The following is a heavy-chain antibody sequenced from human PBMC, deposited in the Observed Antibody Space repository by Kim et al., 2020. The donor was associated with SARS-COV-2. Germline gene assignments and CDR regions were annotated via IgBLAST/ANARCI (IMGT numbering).Heavy chain of an antibody. D-gene: IGHD2-15*01. CDR3: ARSPSPIVVVVAAYGMDV. CDR1: GFTVSSNY. V-gene: IGHV3-53*01. CDR2: IYSGGST. Sequence: GGSLRLSCAASGFTVSSNYMSWVRQAPGKGLEWVSVIYSGGSTYYADSVKGRFTISRDNSKNTPYLQMNSLRAEDTAVYYCARSPSPIVVVVAAYGMDVWGQGTTVTVSS. J-gene: IGHJ6*02.